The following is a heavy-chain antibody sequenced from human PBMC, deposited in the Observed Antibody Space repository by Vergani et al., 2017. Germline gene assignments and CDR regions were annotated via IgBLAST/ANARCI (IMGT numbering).Heavy chain of an antibody. CDR2: INHSGST. Sequence: VQLLESGGGLVQPGGSLRLSCAASGFTFSSYAMSWVRQAPGKGLEWIGEINHSGSTNYNPSLKSRVTISVDTSKNQFSLKLSSVTAADTAVYYCARGHYDFWSGYRYYYYGMDVWGQGTTVTVSS. J-gene: IGHJ6*02. CDR1: GFTFSSYA. V-gene: IGHV4-34*01. CDR3: ARGHYDFWSGYRYYYYGMDV. D-gene: IGHD3-3*01.